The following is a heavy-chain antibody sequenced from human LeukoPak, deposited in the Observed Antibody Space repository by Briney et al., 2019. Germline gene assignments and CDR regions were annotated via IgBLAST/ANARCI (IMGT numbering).Heavy chain of an antibody. D-gene: IGHD5-18*01. J-gene: IGHJ4*02. CDR2: IYYNGGT. Sequence: SETLSLTCTVSGGSISSSSSYWGWIRQPPGKGLEWIGSIYYNGGTYYSPSLKSRVTISVDTSKNQFSLKLSSVTAADTAVYYCARRGYSYGWVDYWGQGTLVTVSS. CDR3: ARRGYSYGWVDY. V-gene: IGHV4-39*01. CDR1: GGSISSSSSY.